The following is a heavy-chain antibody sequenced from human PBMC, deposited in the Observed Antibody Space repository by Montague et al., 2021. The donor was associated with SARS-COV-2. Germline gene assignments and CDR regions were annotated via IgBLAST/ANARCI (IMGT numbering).Heavy chain of an antibody. Sequence: SLRLSCPASGFTFGAYAMNWVRQAPGKGLEWVSTVYGSGHTTSYADSVKGRFTISRDNSKNTLYLQMNNLRAEDTAIYYCVKGRSWDERGYFDSWGQGALVTVSS. J-gene: IGHJ4*02. CDR2: VYGSGHTT. CDR3: VKGRSWDERGYFDS. D-gene: IGHD1-1*01. CDR1: GFTFGAYA. V-gene: IGHV3-23*01.